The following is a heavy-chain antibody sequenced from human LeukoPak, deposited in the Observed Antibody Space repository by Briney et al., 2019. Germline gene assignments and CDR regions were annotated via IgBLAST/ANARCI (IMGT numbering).Heavy chain of an antibody. Sequence: AAVKVSCKASGGTFSSYAISWVRQAPGQGLEWMGGIIPIFGTANYAQKFQGRVTITADEATSTAYKELSSLRTEDTGVYYCARASRDGYNDWFDPWGQGTLVTVSS. V-gene: IGHV1-69*13. J-gene: IGHJ5*02. CDR1: GGTFSSYA. CDR3: ARASRDGYNDWFDP. D-gene: IGHD5-24*01. CDR2: IIPIFGTA.